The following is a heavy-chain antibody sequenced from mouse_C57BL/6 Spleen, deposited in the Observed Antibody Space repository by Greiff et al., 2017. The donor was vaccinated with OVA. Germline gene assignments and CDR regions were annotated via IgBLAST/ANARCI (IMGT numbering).Heavy chain of an antibody. V-gene: IGHV5-17*01. D-gene: IGHD2-2*01. CDR3: ARGGIYYGYDDAMDY. CDR2: ISSGSSTI. CDR1: GFTFSDYG. J-gene: IGHJ4*01. Sequence: EVNVVESGGGLVKPGGSLKLSCAASGFTFSDYGMHWVRQAPEKGLEWVAYISSGSSTIYYADTVKGRFTISRDNAKNTLFLQMTSLRSEDTAMYYCARGGIYYGYDDAMDYWGQGTSVTVSS.